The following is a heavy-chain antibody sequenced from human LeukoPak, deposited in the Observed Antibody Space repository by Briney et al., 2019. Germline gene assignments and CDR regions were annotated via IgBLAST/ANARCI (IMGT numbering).Heavy chain of an antibody. J-gene: IGHJ6*02. CDR2: IIPIIGTA. V-gene: IGHV1-69*01. CDR1: GGTFSSYA. D-gene: IGHD2-2*01. CDR3: ASGYCSSSSCYDYYYYGMDV. Sequence: SVKVSCKASGGTFSSYAISWVRQAPGQELEWMGGIIPIIGTANYAQKFQGRVTITADESTSTAYMELSSLRSEDTAVYYCASGYCSSSSCYDYYYYGMDVWGQGTTVTVSS.